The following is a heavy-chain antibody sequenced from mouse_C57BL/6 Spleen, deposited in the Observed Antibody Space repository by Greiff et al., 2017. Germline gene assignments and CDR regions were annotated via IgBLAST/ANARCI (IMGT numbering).Heavy chain of an antibody. CDR2: IYPGDGDS. J-gene: IGHJ2*01. CDR3: ARNYGSSGNYFDY. D-gene: IGHD1-1*01. Sequence: QVQLQQSGPELVKPGASVKISCKASGYAFSSSCMNWVKQRPGKGLEWIGRIYPGDGDSNYNGKFKGKATLTADKSSSTAYMQLSSLTSEDSAVYFCARNYGSSGNYFDYWGQGTTLTVSS. V-gene: IGHV1-82*01. CDR1: GYAFSSSC.